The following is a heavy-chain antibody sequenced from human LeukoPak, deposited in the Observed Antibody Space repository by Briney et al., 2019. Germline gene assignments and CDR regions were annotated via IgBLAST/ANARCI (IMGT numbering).Heavy chain of an antibody. CDR3: ARDLTITMIRRVTIDY. D-gene: IGHD3-10*01. J-gene: IGHJ4*02. CDR1: GYSISSDNY. Sequence: SETLSLTCTVSGYSISSDNYRGWIRQPPGKGLEGIGNIYQTGSNYYKPSLTSRVTISIDTSKNQFSLKLSSVTAADTAVYYCARDLTITMIRRVTIDYWGQGALVTASS. CDR2: IYQTGSN. V-gene: IGHV4-38-2*02.